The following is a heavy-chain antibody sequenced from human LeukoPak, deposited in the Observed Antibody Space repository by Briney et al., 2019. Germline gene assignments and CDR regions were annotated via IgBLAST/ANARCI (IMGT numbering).Heavy chain of an antibody. CDR3: ARALSGCSSTSCYDGIDY. J-gene: IGHJ4*02. Sequence: GGSLRLSRAASGFTFSDYYMSWIRQAPGKGLEWVSYISSSGSTIYYADSVKGRFTISRDNAKNSLYLQMNSLRAEDTAVYYCARALSGCSSTSCYDGIDYWGQGTLVTVSS. CDR2: ISSSGSTI. CDR1: GFTFSDYY. V-gene: IGHV3-11*04. D-gene: IGHD2-2*01.